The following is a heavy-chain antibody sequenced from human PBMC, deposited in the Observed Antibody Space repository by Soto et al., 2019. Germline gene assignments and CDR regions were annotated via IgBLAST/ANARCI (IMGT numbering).Heavy chain of an antibody. J-gene: IGHJ3*02. Sequence: EVQLLESGGGLVQPGGSRKLSLAALGFIFSSYARAWVRQAPGKGLEWVSAISGSGTTAYYADSVKGRFTFSRDNSKKTMYLQMNSLRAEDTAVYYCAKTTDGWFSAFEIWGQGTMVTVSS. CDR2: ISGSGTTA. D-gene: IGHD6-19*01. CDR3: AKTTDGWFSAFEI. V-gene: IGHV3-23*01. CDR1: GFIFSSYA.